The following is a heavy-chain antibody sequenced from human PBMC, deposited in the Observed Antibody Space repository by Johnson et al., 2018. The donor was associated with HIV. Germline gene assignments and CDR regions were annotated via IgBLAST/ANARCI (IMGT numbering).Heavy chain of an antibody. V-gene: IGHV3-9*01. D-gene: IGHD1-1*01. J-gene: IGHJ3*01. Sequence: VQLVESGGGVVRPGGSLRLSCTASGFTFDDYGMHWVRQAPGKGLEWVSGISWNSGRIGYADSVKGRFTISRDSSKNTLFLQMNSLRPEDTAVFYCVRGREGVDNSGGSFDVWGQGTMVIVSS. CDR1: GFTFDDYG. CDR2: ISWNSGRI. CDR3: VRGREGVDNSGGSFDV.